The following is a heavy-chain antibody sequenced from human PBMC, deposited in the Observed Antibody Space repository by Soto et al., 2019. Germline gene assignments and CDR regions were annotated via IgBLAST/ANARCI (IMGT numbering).Heavy chain of an antibody. Sequence: QVQLVQSGAEVKKPGASVKVSCKASGYTFTSYGISWVRQAPGQGLEWMGWISAYNGNTNYAQKLQGRVTMTTDTSTSTAYMELRSLRPDDTAVYYCARVLENRPPHYSSGRGLGWWGQGTLVTVSS. J-gene: IGHJ4*02. CDR3: ARVLENRPPHYSSGRGLGW. V-gene: IGHV1-18*01. CDR1: GYTFTSYG. D-gene: IGHD6-19*01. CDR2: ISAYNGNT.